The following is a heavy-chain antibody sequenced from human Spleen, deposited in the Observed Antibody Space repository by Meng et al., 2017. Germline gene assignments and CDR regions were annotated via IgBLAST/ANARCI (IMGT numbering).Heavy chain of an antibody. J-gene: IGHJ3*01. V-gene: IGHV3-23*01. CDR3: AKIQIAVAGSGDAFDF. Sequence: GESLKISCAASGFTFSSYAMSWVRQAPGKGLEWVSAISGSGGSTYYADSVKGRFTISRDNSKNTLYLQMNSLRAEDTSVYYCAKIQIAVAGSGDAFDFWGQGTMVTVSS. CDR2: ISGSGGST. CDR1: GFTFSSYA. D-gene: IGHD6-19*01.